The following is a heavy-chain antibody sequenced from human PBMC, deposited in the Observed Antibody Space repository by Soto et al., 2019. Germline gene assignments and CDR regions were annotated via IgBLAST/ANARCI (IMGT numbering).Heavy chain of an antibody. D-gene: IGHD1-26*01. CDR1: GYTFTSYA. CDR3: ARGVVGATSLYYYGMDV. Sequence: QVPLVQSGAEVKKPGASVKVSCKASGYTFTSYAMHWVRQAPGQRLEWMGWINAGNGNTKYSQKFQGRVTITRDTSASTAYMELSSLRSEDTAVYYCARGVVGATSLYYYGMDVWGQGTTVTVSS. CDR2: INAGNGNT. J-gene: IGHJ6*02. V-gene: IGHV1-3*01.